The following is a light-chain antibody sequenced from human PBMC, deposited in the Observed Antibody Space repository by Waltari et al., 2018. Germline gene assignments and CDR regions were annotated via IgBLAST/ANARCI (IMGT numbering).Light chain of an antibody. V-gene: IGKV1-5*03. CDR1: QSIGSW. CDR3: QQYTTFPT. J-gene: IGKJ3*01. CDR2: KAS. Sequence: DIQMSQSPSTLSASVGDVVTITCRASQSIGSWLAWYQQKPGKAPKLLIYKASSLEGGVPSRFSGRGSGTDFTFTISSLQPDDFAVYFCQQYTTFPTFGPGTKVDI.